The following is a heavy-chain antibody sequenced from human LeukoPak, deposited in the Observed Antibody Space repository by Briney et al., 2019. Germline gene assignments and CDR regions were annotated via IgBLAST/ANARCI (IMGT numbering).Heavy chain of an antibody. D-gene: IGHD3-10*01. CDR1: GFSFSNYG. V-gene: IGHV3-23*01. CDR3: ARTTTHYYGSGTSLHYYYMDV. CDR2: ITGNGATT. J-gene: IGHJ6*03. Sequence: GGTQRLSCAASGFSFSNYGMNWVRQAPGKGLEWVSGITGNGATTYYADSVKGRFTISRDNSKNTLFLQMNSLRADDTAVYYCARTTTHYYGSGTSLHYYYMDVWGKGTTVTISS.